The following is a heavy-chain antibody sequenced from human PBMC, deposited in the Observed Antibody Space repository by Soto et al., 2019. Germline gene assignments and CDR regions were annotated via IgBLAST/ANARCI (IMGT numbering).Heavy chain of an antibody. J-gene: IGHJ6*03. CDR2: ISSSSSYI. Sequence: GGSLRLSCAASGFTFSSYSMNWVRQAPGKGLEWVSSISSSSSYIYYADSVKGRFTISRDNAKNSLYLQMNSLRAEDTAVYYCARGYCSGGSCYDFPYYYYMDVWGKGTTVTVSS. CDR1: GFTFSSYS. V-gene: IGHV3-21*01. D-gene: IGHD2-15*01. CDR3: ARGYCSGGSCYDFPYYYYMDV.